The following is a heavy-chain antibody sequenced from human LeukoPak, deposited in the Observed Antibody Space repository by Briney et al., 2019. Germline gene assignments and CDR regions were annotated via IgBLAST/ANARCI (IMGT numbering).Heavy chain of an antibody. CDR3: AKVLTTMIVVGNDAFDI. J-gene: IGHJ3*02. Sequence: GGTLILSCAASGFTFSNYAMSWVRQAPGKGLEWVSTISGSGGSTYYADSVKGRFTISRDNSKNTLYLQMNSLRAEDTAVYYCAKVLTTMIVVGNDAFDIWGQGTMVTVSS. D-gene: IGHD3-22*01. V-gene: IGHV3-23*01. CDR2: ISGSGGST. CDR1: GFTFSNYA.